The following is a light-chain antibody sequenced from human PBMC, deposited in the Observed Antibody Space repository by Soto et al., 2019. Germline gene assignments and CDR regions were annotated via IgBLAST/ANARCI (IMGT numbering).Light chain of an antibody. Sequence: VLTQPPGTHSLSSGERVTLSFRASEVFGSYYLAWNEQKPGQAPRHLIKGASSSAPGTPHRLSGSGSGTDFVLNIRRMEPEDFAVYFCQRYGSSVTFGGGTKVDIK. CDR1: EVFGSYY. CDR3: QRYGSSVT. J-gene: IGKJ4*01. CDR2: GAS. V-gene: IGKV3-20*01.